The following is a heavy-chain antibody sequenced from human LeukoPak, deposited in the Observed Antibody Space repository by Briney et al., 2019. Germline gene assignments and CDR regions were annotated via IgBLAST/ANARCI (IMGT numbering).Heavy chain of an antibody. V-gene: IGHV3-11*01. CDR3: ARDGYSYGTYYYYGMDV. CDR2: ISSSGSTI. J-gene: IGHJ6*02. Sequence: GGSLRLSCAASGFTFSGYYMSWMRQAPGKGLECVSYISSSGSTIYYADSVKGRFTISRDNAKNSLYLQMNSLRAEDTAVYYCARDGYSYGTYYYYGMDVWGQGTTVTVSS. D-gene: IGHD5-18*01. CDR1: GFTFSGYY.